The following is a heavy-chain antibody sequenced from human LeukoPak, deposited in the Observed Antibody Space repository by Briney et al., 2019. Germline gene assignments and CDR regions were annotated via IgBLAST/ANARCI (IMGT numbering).Heavy chain of an antibody. CDR1: GFTFSDYY. CDR3: ARVPPSSGAFDY. Sequence: NSGGSLRLSCAASGFTFSDYYMSWIRQAPGKGLEWVSYISSSGSTIYYADSVKGRFTISRDNAKNSLYLQMNSLRAEDTAVYYCARVPPSSGAFDYWGQGTLVTVSS. CDR2: ISSSGSTI. J-gene: IGHJ4*02. V-gene: IGHV3-11*01. D-gene: IGHD2-15*01.